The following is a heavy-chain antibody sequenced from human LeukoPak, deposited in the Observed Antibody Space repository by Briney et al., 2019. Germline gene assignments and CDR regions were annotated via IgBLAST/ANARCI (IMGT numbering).Heavy chain of an antibody. J-gene: IGHJ3*02. CDR3: AKDGYTYALDI. CDR2: LRYDGSNK. V-gene: IGHV3-30*02. CDR1: GLPFRTDA. Sequence: GGSLRLSCAASGLPFRTDAMHWVRQAPGRGLEGVAFLRYDGSNKYYADSVKGRFTISRDNSKNTLYLQMNSMRAEDTAVYYCAKDGYTYALDIWGQGTMVTVSS. D-gene: IGHD1-1*01.